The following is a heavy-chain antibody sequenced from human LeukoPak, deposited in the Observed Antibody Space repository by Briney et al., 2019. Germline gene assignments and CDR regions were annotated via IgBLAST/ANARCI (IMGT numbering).Heavy chain of an antibody. CDR2: INPNSGGT. CDR3: ARGRTYDSSGYYYRGSIYYYYYMDV. J-gene: IGHJ6*03. D-gene: IGHD3-22*01. CDR1: GCSFTGYY. V-gene: IGHV1-2*02. Sequence: ASVKVSCKASGCSFTGYYMHWVRQAPGQGLEWMGWINPNSGGTNYAQKFQGRVTMTRDTSISTAYMELSRLRSDDTAVYYCARGRTYDSSGYYYRGSIYYYYYMDVWGKGTTVTVSS.